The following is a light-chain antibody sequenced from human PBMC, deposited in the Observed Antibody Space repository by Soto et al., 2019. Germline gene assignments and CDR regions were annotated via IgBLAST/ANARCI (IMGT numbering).Light chain of an antibody. V-gene: IGKV3-11*01. J-gene: IGKJ1*01. Sequence: EIVLTQSPATLSLSPGERATLSCRASQSVSSYLAWFQQNPGQAPRLLIYDVSNRATGIPARFSGSGSGTDFTLTISSLEPEDFAVYYCQQRGNWPWTFGQGTKVEI. CDR2: DVS. CDR3: QQRGNWPWT. CDR1: QSVSSY.